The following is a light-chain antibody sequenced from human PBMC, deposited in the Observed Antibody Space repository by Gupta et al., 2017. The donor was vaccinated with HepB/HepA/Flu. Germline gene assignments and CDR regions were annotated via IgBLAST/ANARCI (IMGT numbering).Light chain of an antibody. CDR3: QQRSSRPFT. J-gene: IGKJ3*01. Sequence: MTQTPSSLSASLGDRVTITCRASQSISTYLNWYQDKPGTGHKLLIFAASRLQDGVPSRFSGSGSGTVFTLAISSLQPDDVATYCCQQRSSRPFTFGLGTTVDI. CDR2: AAS. CDR1: QSISTY. V-gene: IGKV1-39*01.